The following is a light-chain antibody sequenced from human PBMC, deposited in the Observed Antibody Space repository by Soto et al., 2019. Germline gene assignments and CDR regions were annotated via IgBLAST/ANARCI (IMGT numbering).Light chain of an antibody. CDR3: GSYTRATTWV. Sequence: QSALTQPASVSGSPGQSITISCTGSSSDIGRYNYVSWYQQLPGKAPKLMIYEVSNRPSGVSNRFSGSKSGNTASLSISGLQTEDEADYYCGSYTRATTWVFGGGTKLTVL. CDR2: EVS. CDR1: SSDIGRYNY. J-gene: IGLJ3*02. V-gene: IGLV2-14*03.